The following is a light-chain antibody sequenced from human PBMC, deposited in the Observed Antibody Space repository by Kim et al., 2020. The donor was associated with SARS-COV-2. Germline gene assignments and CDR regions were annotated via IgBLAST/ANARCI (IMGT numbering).Light chain of an antibody. V-gene: IGLV1-44*01. CDR1: SSNIGSNT. CDR2: TNE. CDR3: AAWDGSLNAWV. J-gene: IGLJ3*02. Sequence: GQRVAISCFGSSSNIGSNTVIWYRQFPGPAPKLLIHTNEQRPSGVPARFSGSKAGTSASLAISGLQPEDEADYYCAAWDGSLNAWVFGGGTQLTVL.